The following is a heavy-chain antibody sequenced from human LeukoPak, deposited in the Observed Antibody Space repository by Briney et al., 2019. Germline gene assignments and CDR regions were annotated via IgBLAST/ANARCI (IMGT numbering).Heavy chain of an antibody. CDR3: ARTPGTEGQLVTYYYYYMDV. CDR2: ISSNGGST. V-gene: IGHV3-64*01. CDR1: GFTFSSYA. J-gene: IGHJ6*03. D-gene: IGHD6-6*01. Sequence: GGSLRLSCAASGFTFSSYAMHWVRQAPGKGLEYVSAISSNGGSTYYANSVKGRFTISRDNSKNTLYLQMGSLRAEDMAVYYCARTPGTEGQLVTYYYYYMDVWGKGTTVTVSS.